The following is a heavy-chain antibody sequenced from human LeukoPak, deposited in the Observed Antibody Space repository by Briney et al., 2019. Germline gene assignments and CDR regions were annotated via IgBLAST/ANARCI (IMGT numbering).Heavy chain of an antibody. V-gene: IGHV4-4*02. J-gene: IGHJ4*02. CDR2: IYHGGST. D-gene: IGHD3-10*01. CDR1: GASISSSHW. CDR3: ARGEEHGSGTVHFDY. Sequence: SETLSLTCAVSGASISSSHWWSWVRPPPRKGLEWIGVIYHGGSTNCNPSLKVRVTISVDRSNNQFSLRLTSVTAADTAVYYCARGEEHGSGTVHFDYWGQGTLVTVSS.